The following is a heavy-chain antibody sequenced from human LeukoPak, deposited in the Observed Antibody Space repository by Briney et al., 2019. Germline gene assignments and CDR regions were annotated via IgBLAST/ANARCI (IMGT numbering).Heavy chain of an antibody. J-gene: IGHJ3*02. CDR1: EFTLKIYP. CDR3: AREGVQTTVDAFDI. Sequence: PGGSLRLSCAASEFTLKIYPMHWVRQAPGKGLEWLSVISHGGSDKNNADSVKGRFIISTDNSKNTIYLQLNSLRPEDTAMYYCAREGVQTTVDAFDIWGLGTMVIVSS. CDR2: ISHGGSDK. D-gene: IGHD4-17*01. V-gene: IGHV3-30*04.